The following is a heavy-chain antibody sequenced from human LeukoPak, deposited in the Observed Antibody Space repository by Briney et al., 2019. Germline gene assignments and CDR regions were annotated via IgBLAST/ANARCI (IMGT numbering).Heavy chain of an antibody. D-gene: IGHD2-2*01. CDR1: GYTFTGYY. Sequence: SVKVSCKVSGYTFTGYYMHWVRQAPGQGLEWMGWINPNSGGTNYAQKFQGRVTMTRDTSISTAYMELSRLRSDDTAVYYCAREDIVVVPAATEYNWFDPWGQGTLVTVSS. CDR3: AREDIVVVPAATEYNWFDP. V-gene: IGHV1-2*02. J-gene: IGHJ5*02. CDR2: INPNSGGT.